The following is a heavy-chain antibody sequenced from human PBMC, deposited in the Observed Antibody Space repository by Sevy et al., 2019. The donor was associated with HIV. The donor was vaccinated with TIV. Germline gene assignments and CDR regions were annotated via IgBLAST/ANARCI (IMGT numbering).Heavy chain of an antibody. CDR1: GLTVSTDY. V-gene: IGHV3-53*01. Sequence: GGSLRLSCAVSGLTVSTDYMSWVRRAPGRGLEWVSIVYPDGRTFYADSVKGRFTLSRDNFQNELYLQMNRLRVEDTAVYYCASALYANQIDSWGQGTLVTVSS. J-gene: IGHJ4*02. CDR2: VYPDGRT. D-gene: IGHD2-2*01. CDR3: ASALYANQIDS.